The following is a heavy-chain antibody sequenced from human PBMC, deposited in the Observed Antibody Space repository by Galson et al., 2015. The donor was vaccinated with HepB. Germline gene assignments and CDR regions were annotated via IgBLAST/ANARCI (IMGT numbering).Heavy chain of an antibody. Sequence: SVKVSCKASGGTFSSYAISWVRQAPGQGLEWMGGIIPIFGTANYAQKFQGRVTITADESTSTAHMELSSLRSEDTAVYYCARNRGNHMGGAFDIWGQGTMVTVFS. V-gene: IGHV1-69*13. CDR3: ARNRGNHMGGAFDI. D-gene: IGHD4-23*01. CDR1: GGTFSSYA. CDR2: IIPIFGTA. J-gene: IGHJ3*02.